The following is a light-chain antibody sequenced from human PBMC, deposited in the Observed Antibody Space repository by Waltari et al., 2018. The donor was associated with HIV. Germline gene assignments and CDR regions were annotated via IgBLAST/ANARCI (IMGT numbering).Light chain of an antibody. J-gene: IGKJ1*01. CDR3: QQYGISRT. V-gene: IGKV3-20*01. CDR2: GAS. CDR1: QSVSSNY. Sequence: EIVLTQSPGTLSLSPGERATLSCRASQSVSSNYLAWYQQKPGQAPRLLIYGASSRATGIPDRFSGSGSGTDFTLTISRLEPEDFAVYHCQQYGISRTFGQGTKVEIK.